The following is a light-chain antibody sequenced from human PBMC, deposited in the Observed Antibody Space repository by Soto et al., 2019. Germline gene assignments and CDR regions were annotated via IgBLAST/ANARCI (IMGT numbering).Light chain of an antibody. V-gene: IGKV3-20*01. CDR2: GAS. J-gene: IGKJ1*01. CDR1: QSVSNRY. CDR3: QQYGQSRT. Sequence: EIVMTQSPATLSVSPGERATLSCRASQSVSNRYLAWYQQKPGQPPRLLISGASSRATGIPDRFSGSGSGTDFTLTINRLEPEDFAVYYCQQYGQSRTFGQGTKVEIK.